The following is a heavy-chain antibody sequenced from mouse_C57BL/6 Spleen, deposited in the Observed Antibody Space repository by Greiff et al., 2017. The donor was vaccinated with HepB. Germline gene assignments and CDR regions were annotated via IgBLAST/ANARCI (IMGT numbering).Heavy chain of an antibody. CDR2: IYPGDGDT. J-gene: IGHJ4*01. D-gene: IGHD2-4*01. CDR3: AILLDYAMDY. Sequence: LVESGPELVKPGASVKISCKASGYAFSSSWMNWVKQRPGKGLEWIGRIYPGDGDTNYNGKFKGKATLTADKSSSTAYMQLSSLTSEDSAVYFCAILLDYAMDYWGQGTSVTVSS. CDR1: GYAFSSSW. V-gene: IGHV1-82*01.